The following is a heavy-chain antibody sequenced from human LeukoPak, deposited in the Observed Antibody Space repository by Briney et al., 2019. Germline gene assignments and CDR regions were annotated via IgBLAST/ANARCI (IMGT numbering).Heavy chain of an antibody. Sequence: SHPLSLTCGISGDRDSRNNAAWHWISQSPSRGLEWLGRTYYRSKWYNVYAVSVKSRITINPDTSKNQFSLQLNSVTPEDTAVYYCARDLNVVVPARLRYGMDVWGKGTTVTVSS. CDR2: TYYRSKWYN. D-gene: IGHD2-2*01. CDR1: GDRDSRNNAA. V-gene: IGHV6-1*01. J-gene: IGHJ6*04. CDR3: ARDLNVVVPARLRYGMDV.